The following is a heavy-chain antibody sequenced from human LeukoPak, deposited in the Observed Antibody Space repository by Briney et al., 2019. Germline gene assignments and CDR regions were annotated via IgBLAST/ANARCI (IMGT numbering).Heavy chain of an antibody. D-gene: IGHD6-19*01. Sequence: SETLSLTCTVSGGSISSYYWSWIRQPPGKGLEWIGYIYYSGSTNYNPSLKSRVTISVDTSKNQFSLKLSSVTAADTAVYYCAREPTPVVGDEIGAFDIWGQGTMVTVSS. J-gene: IGHJ3*02. CDR2: IYYSGST. CDR3: AREPTPVVGDEIGAFDI. V-gene: IGHV4-59*01. CDR1: GGSISSYY.